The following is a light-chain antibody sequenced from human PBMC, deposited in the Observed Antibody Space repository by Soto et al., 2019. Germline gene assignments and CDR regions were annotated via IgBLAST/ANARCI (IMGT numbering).Light chain of an antibody. CDR1: QSIISY. CDR2: AAS. J-gene: IGKJ1*01. V-gene: IGKV1-39*01. Sequence: DIQMTQSPSSLSASVGDRVSITCRASQSIISYLNWYQQKPGKAPKLLIYAASSLQSGVPSRFSGSGSGTDFTLTISSLQPEDFATYYCQQSDSLPKTFGQGTKVEIK. CDR3: QQSDSLPKT.